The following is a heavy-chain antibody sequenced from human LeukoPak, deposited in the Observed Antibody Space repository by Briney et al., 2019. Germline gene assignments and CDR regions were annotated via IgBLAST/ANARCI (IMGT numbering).Heavy chain of an antibody. CDR3: ARVPRGSTVGTLPYFYYYMDV. V-gene: IGHV4-4*07. CDR2: IYTSGST. Sequence: KASETLSLTCTVSGGSISSYYWSWIRQPAGKGLEWIGRIYTSGSTNYNPSLKSRVTISVDTSKNQFSLKLSSVTAADTAVYYCARVPRGSTVGTLPYFYYYMDVWGKGTTVIVSS. J-gene: IGHJ6*03. D-gene: IGHD1-26*01. CDR1: GGSISSYY.